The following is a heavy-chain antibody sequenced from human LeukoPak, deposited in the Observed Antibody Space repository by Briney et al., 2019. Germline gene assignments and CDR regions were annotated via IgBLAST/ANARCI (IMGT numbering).Heavy chain of an antibody. D-gene: IGHD1-26*01. V-gene: IGHV3-23*01. Sequence: GGSLRLSCAASGFTFSSYAMSWVRQAPGKGLEWVSTISGSDGRTYYADSVKGRFTISRDNSKNTLYLQMNRLRAEDTAVYYCAKDSPSQWELNFDYWGQGTLVTVSS. CDR1: GFTFSSYA. J-gene: IGHJ4*02. CDR2: ISGSDGRT. CDR3: AKDSPSQWELNFDY.